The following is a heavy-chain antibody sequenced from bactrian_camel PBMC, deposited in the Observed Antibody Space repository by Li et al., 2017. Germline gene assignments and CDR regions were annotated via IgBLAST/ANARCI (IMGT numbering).Heavy chain of an antibody. V-gene: IGHV3S53*01. CDR2: IASDGAT. D-gene: IGHD2*01. CDR1: GYQDIKYC. J-gene: IGHJ7*01. Sequence: VQLVESGGGSVQTGGSLRLSCVPSGYQDIKYCMGWFRQAPGKEREGVAAIASDGATGYADSVKGRFIISRDKSQMTWSLQMNSLKPEDSAMYYCAGSSYRSFRVLVGGLVGLEHGMNYRGKGTQVTVS.